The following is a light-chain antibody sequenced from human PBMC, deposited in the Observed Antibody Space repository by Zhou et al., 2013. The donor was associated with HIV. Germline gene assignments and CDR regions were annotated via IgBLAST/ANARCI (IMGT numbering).Light chain of an antibody. Sequence: DIQMTQSPSSLSASVGDRVTISCRASQAIFNYLAWYQQKPGEVPNLLIYAASTLQSGVPSRFTGSGSGTEFTLTISGLQPEDVATYYCQKYDSVPRXFGPGTRVKSN. CDR2: AAS. CDR1: QAIFNY. CDR3: QKYDSVPRX. V-gene: IGKV1-27*01. J-gene: IGKJ1*01.